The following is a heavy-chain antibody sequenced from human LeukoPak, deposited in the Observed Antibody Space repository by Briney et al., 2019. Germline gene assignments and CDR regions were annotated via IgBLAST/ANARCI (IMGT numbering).Heavy chain of an antibody. Sequence: SVKVSCKASGYTFTSYYMHWVRQAPGQGLEWMGIINPSGGSTSYAQKFQGRVTMTRDTSTSTVYMELSSLRSEDTAVYYCARESDGSGDYYYGMDVWGQGTTVTVSS. CDR2: INPSGGST. D-gene: IGHD3-10*01. V-gene: IGHV1-46*01. CDR1: GYTFTSYY. CDR3: ARESDGSGDYYYGMDV. J-gene: IGHJ6*02.